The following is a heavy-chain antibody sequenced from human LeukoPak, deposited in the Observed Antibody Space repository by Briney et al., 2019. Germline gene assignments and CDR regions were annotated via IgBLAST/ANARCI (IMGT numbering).Heavy chain of an antibody. Sequence: SETLSLTCTVSGGSISSYYWSWIRQPPGKGLEWIGYIYYSGSTNYNPSLKSRVTISVDTSKNQFSLKLSSVTAADTAVYYCARVPMYSSGWYQTNNWFDPWGQGTLVTVSS. V-gene: IGHV4-59*12. CDR2: IYYSGST. CDR3: ARVPMYSSGWYQTNNWFDP. J-gene: IGHJ5*02. D-gene: IGHD6-19*01. CDR1: GGSISSYY.